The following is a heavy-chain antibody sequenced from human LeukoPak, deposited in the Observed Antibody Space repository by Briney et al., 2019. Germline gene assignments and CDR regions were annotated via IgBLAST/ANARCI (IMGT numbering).Heavy chain of an antibody. CDR1: AVTFSSYW. D-gene: IGHD6-13*01. J-gene: IGHJ4*02. CDR2: INPDGSST. Sequence: GGSLRLSCAASAVTFSSYWMHWVRQAPGKGLVWVSRINPDGSSTNYADSVKGRFTTSRDNVKNTLYLQMNSLRAEDTAVYYCATPGIRDQYDFDSWGQGTLVTVSS. V-gene: IGHV3-74*01. CDR3: ATPGIRDQYDFDS.